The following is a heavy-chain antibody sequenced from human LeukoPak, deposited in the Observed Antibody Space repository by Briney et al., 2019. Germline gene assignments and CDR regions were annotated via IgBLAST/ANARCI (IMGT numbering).Heavy chain of an antibody. CDR2: IIPIFGTA. CDR3: ASIVATMKYYYYGMDV. Sequence: SVKVSCTASGGTFSSYAISWVRQAPGQGLEWMGGIIPIFGTANYAQKFQGRVTITADESTSTAYMELSSLRSEDTAVYYCASIVATMKYYYYGMDVWGRGTTVTVSS. CDR1: GGTFSSYA. J-gene: IGHJ6*02. D-gene: IGHD5-12*01. V-gene: IGHV1-69*13.